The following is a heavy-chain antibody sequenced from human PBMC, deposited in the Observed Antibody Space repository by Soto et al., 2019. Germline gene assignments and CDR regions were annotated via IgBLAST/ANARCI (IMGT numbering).Heavy chain of an antibody. CDR1: GGSISSSSYY. Sequence: SETLSLTCTVSGGSISSSSYYWGWIRQPPGKGLEWIGSIYYSGSTYYNPSLKSRVTISVDTSKNQFSLKLSSVTAADTAVYYCATALELRFDYWGQGTLVTVS. J-gene: IGHJ4*02. CDR3: ATALELRFDY. D-gene: IGHD1-7*01. V-gene: IGHV4-39*01. CDR2: IYYSGST.